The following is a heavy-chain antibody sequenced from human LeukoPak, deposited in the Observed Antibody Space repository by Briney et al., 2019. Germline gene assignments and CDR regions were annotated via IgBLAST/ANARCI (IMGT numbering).Heavy chain of an antibody. Sequence: GGSLRLSCAVSGFTFSSYAMHWVRQAPGKGLEWVAVISYDGSNKYYADSVKGRFTISRDNSKNTLYLQMNSLRAEDTAVYYCAREFLHRRNAFDIWGQGTMVTVSS. V-gene: IGHV3-30-3*01. CDR1: GFTFSSYA. D-gene: IGHD3-3*01. J-gene: IGHJ3*02. CDR3: AREFLHRRNAFDI. CDR2: ISYDGSNK.